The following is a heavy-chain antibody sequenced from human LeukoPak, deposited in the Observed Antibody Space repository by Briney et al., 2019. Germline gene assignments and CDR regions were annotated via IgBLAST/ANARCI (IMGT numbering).Heavy chain of an antibody. CDR3: ARDPAPMIVVSDYYYGMDV. CDR1: GFTFSSYA. Sequence: SGGSLRVSCAASGFTFSSYAMHWVRQAPGKGLEWVAVISYDGSNKYYADSVKGRFTISRDNSKNTLYLQMNSLRAEDTAVYYCARDPAPMIVVSDYYYGMDVWGQGTTVTVSS. V-gene: IGHV3-30-3*01. D-gene: IGHD3-22*01. J-gene: IGHJ6*02. CDR2: ISYDGSNK.